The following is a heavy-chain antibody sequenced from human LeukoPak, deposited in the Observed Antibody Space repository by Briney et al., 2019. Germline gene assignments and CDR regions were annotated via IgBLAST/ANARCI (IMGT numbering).Heavy chain of an antibody. D-gene: IGHD2-2*01. CDR1: GGSFSGYY. CDR2: INHSGST. J-gene: IGHJ4*02. Sequence: NSSETLSLTCAVCGGSFSGYYWSWIRQPPGKGLEWIGEINHSGSTNYNPSLKSRVTISVDTSKNQFSLKLSSVTAADTAVYYCARAPAAMASYYFDYWGQGTLVTVSS. CDR3: ARAPAAMASYYFDY. V-gene: IGHV4-34*01.